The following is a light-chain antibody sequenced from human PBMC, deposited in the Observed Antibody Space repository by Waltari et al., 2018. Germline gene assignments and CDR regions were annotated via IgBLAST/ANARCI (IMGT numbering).Light chain of an antibody. CDR2: GAS. CDR3: QQYNNWPPLFT. CDR1: QSISNN. V-gene: IGKV3D-15*01. Sequence: EIVMTQSPATLSVSPGDRATLSCRASQSISNNLAWYQQKPGQAPRLLIYGASTRATGIPAMFSGNRSGTEFTLTISSLQSEDFAVYYCQQYNNWPPLFTFGPGTKVDMK. J-gene: IGKJ3*01.